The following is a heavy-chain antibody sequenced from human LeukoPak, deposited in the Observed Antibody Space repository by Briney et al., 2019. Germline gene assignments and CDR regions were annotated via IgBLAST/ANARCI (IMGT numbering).Heavy chain of an antibody. CDR1: GGSISSGDYY. J-gene: IGHJ6*04. Sequence: PSQTLSLTCTVSGGSISSGDYYWSWIRQPPGKGLEWIGYIYYSGSTYYNPSLKSRVTISVDTSKNQFSLKLSSMTAADTAVYYCARESLYYDILTGYYNYYGMDVWGKGTTVTVSS. V-gene: IGHV4-30-4*01. CDR2: IYYSGST. D-gene: IGHD3-9*01. CDR3: ARESLYYDILTGYYNYYGMDV.